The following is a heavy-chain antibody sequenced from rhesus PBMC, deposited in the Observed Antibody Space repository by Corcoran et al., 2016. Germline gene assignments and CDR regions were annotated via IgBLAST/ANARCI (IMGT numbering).Heavy chain of an antibody. J-gene: IGHJ4*01. Sequence: QVQLQESGPGLVKPSETLPLTCAVSGASISTHYWNWLRQAPGKGLEWIGRIYNGGGSTDYNPSLKSRVTFSIDTSKNQFSLKLTSVTAADTAVYYCARGDRIVGCDYWGQGVLVTVSS. CDR2: IYNGGGST. D-gene: IGHD1-44*01. V-gene: IGHV4S2*01. CDR1: GASISTHY. CDR3: ARGDRIVGCDY.